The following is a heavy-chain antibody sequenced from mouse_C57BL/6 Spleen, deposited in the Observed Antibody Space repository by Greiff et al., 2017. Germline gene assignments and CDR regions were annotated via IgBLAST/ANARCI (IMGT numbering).Heavy chain of an antibody. Sequence: QVQLQQSGAELVKPGASVKLSCKASGYTFTEYTIHWVKQRSGQGLEWIGWFYPGSGSIKYNEKFKDKATLTVDKPTSTAYMQLSSLTSEDSAVYYCARNDGYPYYAMDYWGQGTSVTVSS. D-gene: IGHD2-2*01. CDR3: ARNDGYPYYAMDY. CDR1: GYTFTEYT. CDR2: FYPGSGSI. V-gene: IGHV1-62-2*01. J-gene: IGHJ4*01.